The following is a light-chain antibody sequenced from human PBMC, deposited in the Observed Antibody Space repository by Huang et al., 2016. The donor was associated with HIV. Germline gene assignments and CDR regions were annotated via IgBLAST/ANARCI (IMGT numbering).Light chain of an antibody. V-gene: IGKV3-20*01. CDR2: GAS. Sequence: EVVLTQSPGTLSLSPGDGATLSCRASHSVSSNYLAWYQQRPGQAPMLLIYGASSRATGIPDRISGSGSGTDFTLTINRLEPEDFAVYYCQQYGNSPYTFGQGTKLEIK. CDR3: QQYGNSPYT. J-gene: IGKJ2*01. CDR1: HSVSSNY.